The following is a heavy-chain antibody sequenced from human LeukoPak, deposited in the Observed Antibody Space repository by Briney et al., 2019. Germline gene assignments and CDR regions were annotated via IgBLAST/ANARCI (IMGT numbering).Heavy chain of an antibody. CDR1: GFTFSSYG. CDR2: IWYDGSNK. J-gene: IGHJ4*02. CDR3: ARDDPYDSSGYFDY. D-gene: IGHD3-22*01. V-gene: IGHV3-33*01. Sequence: GGSLRLSCAASGFTFSSYGMHGVRQAPGKELEWVAVIWYDGSNKYYADSVKGRFTISRDNSKNTLYLQMNSLRAEDTAVYYCARDDPYDSSGYFDYWGQGTLVTVSS.